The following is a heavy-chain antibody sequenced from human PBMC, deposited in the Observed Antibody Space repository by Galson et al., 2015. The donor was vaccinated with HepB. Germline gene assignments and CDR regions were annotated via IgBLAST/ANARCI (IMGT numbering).Heavy chain of an antibody. Sequence: SLRLSCAASGFTFSNAWMSWVRQAPGKGLEWVGRIKSKTDGGTTDYAAPVKGRFTISRDDSKNTLYLQMNSLKTEDTAVYYCTTDPEFGGSGSYYIGVHWFDPWGQGTLVTVSS. V-gene: IGHV3-15*01. CDR3: TTDPEFGGSGSYYIGVHWFDP. CDR2: IKSKTDGGTT. CDR1: GFTFSNAW. J-gene: IGHJ5*02. D-gene: IGHD3-10*01.